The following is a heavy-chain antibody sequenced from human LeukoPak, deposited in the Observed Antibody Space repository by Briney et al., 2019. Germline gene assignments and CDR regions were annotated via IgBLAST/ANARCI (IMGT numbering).Heavy chain of an antibody. J-gene: IGHJ4*02. V-gene: IGHV3-48*02. CDR1: GFTFSSYS. Sequence: PGGSLRLSCAASGFTFSSYSMNWVRRAPGKGVEGVSYISGSSSTIYYADSVKGRFTISRDNGKNSLNLQMNSLRDEDTAVYYCARDDYGGLGLDYWGQGTLVTVSS. CDR2: ISGSSSTI. CDR3: ARDDYGGLGLDY. D-gene: IGHD4-17*01.